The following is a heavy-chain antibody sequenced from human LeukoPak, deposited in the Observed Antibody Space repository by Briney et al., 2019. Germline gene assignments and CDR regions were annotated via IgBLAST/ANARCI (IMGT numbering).Heavy chain of an antibody. V-gene: IGHV3-23*01. J-gene: IGHJ4*02. CDR1: GFTFRNYA. D-gene: IGHD3-9*01. Sequence: GASLRLSCAASGFTFRNYAMRWVRQAPGKGVEWVSDITGRDGKTYYADSVKGRFTISRDNYKNTVYVQMNSLRVEDTAVYYCAQWGDYYILTGYYVSDYWGQGTLVAVSS. CDR2: ITGRDGKT. CDR3: AQWGDYYILTGYYVSDY.